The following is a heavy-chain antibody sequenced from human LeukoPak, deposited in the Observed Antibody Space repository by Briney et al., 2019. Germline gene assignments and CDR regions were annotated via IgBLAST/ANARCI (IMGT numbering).Heavy chain of an antibody. J-gene: IGHJ6*02. V-gene: IGHV1-2*02. CDR3: ARDREILYSSSWYGLLRYYYGMDV. D-gene: IGHD6-13*01. CDR2: INPNSGGT. Sequence: ASVKVSCKSSGYTFTGYYMHWVRQAPGQGLKWMGWINPNSGGTNYAQKFQGRVTMTRDTSISTAYMELSRLRSDDTAVYYCARDREILYSSSWYGLLRYYYGMDVWGQGTTVTVSS. CDR1: GYTFTGYY.